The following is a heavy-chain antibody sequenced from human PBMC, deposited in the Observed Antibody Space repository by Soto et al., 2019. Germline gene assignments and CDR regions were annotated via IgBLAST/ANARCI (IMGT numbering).Heavy chain of an antibody. D-gene: IGHD3-3*01. J-gene: IGHJ5*02. V-gene: IGHV3-30-3*01. CDR2: ISYDGSNK. Sequence: QVQLVESGGGVVQPGRSLRLSCAASGFTFSSYAMHWVRQAPGKGLEWVAVISYDGSNKYYADSVKGRFTISRDNSKNTLYLQMNGLRAEDTAVYYCARMGGAGGFLEWDNWFDPWGQGTLVTVSS. CDR3: ARMGGAGGFLEWDNWFDP. CDR1: GFTFSSYA.